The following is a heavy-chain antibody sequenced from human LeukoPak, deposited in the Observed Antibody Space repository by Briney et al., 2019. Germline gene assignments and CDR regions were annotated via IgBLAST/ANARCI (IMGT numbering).Heavy chain of an antibody. D-gene: IGHD3-22*01. Sequence: SETLSLTCAVYGGSFSGYYWSWIRQPPGKGLEWIGEINHSGSTNYNPSLKSRVTISVDTSKNQFSLKLSSVTAADTAVYYCARDYYDNSGYNAFDIWGQGTMVSGAS. CDR1: GGSFSGYY. V-gene: IGHV4-34*01. CDR2: INHSGST. CDR3: ARDYYDNSGYNAFDI. J-gene: IGHJ3*02.